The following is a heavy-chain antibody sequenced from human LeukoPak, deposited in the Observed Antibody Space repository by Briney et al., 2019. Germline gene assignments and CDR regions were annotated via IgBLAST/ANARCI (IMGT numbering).Heavy chain of an antibody. CDR1: GYTFTSYW. V-gene: IGHV5-51*01. D-gene: IGHD3-10*01. J-gene: IGHJ1*01. Sequence: ESLKISCKGSGYTFTSYWIGWVRQMPGKGLEWMGIIYPGDSDTRYSPSFQGQVTISADKSISTAYLQWSSLKTSDTAMYYCARHDHYGSRSYYKNFQHWGQGTLVTVSS. CDR3: ARHDHYGSRSYYKNFQH. CDR2: IYPGDSDT.